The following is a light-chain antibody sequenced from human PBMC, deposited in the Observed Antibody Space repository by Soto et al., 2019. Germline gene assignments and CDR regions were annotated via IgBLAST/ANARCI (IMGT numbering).Light chain of an antibody. J-gene: IGLJ2*01. CDR3: QSWDGSPANLV. Sequence: SYELTQPPSVSVSPGQTASITCSGDKLGDKYACWYQQKPGQSPVLVIYQDSKRPSGIPERFSGSNSGNTATLTISGTQSMDEADYYCQSWDGSPANLVFGGGTKLTVL. V-gene: IGLV3-1*01. CDR1: KLGDKY. CDR2: QDS.